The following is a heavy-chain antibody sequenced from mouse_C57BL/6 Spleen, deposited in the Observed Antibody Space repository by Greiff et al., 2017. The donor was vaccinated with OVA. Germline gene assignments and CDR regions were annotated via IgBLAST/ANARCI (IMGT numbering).Heavy chain of an antibody. V-gene: IGHV5-9-1*02. Sequence: DVHLVESGEGLVKPGGSLKLSCAASGFTFSSYAMSWVRQTPEKRLEWVAYISSGGDYTYYADTVKGRFTISRDNAWNTLYLQMSRLKSEDTALYYCTRDRYVDYWGQGTTLPVSS. CDR3: TRDRYVDY. CDR1: GFTFSSYA. CDR2: ISSGGDYT. J-gene: IGHJ2*01.